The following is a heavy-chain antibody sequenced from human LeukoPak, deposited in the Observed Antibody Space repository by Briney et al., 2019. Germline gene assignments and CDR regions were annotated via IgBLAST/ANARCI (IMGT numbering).Heavy chain of an antibody. CDR1: GFTFNRYS. CDR3: AKDLIL. J-gene: IGHJ3*01. Sequence: GGSLRLSCAASGFTFNRYSMDWVRQAPGKGLEWVSFISSSSSTIYYADSVKGRFTISRDNAENSLYLQMNSLRAEDTAVYYCAKDLILWGQGTVVTVSS. CDR2: ISSSSSTI. V-gene: IGHV3-48*01.